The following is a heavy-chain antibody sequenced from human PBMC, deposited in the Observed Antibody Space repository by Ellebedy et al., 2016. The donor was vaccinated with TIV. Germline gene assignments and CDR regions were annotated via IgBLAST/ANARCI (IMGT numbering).Heavy chain of an antibody. CDR3: ARSRNRETYRAFDY. CDR2: ISAYNGNT. Sequence: AASVKVSCKASDYTFTRYGISWARQAPGQGPEWMGWISAYNGNTNYAQKLQGRVTIITDPSTSTAYMVLRSLRSDDTAVYYCARSRNRETYRAFDYWGQGTLVTVSS. J-gene: IGHJ4*02. CDR1: DYTFTRYG. D-gene: IGHD1-14*01. V-gene: IGHV1-18*01.